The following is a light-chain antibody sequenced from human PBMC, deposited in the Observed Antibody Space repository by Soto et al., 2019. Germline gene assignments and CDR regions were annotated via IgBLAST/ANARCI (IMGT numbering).Light chain of an antibody. V-gene: IGKV3-15*01. Sequence: EIVMTQSPATLSVSPGETATLSCRASQSVAFHLAWYQQKPGQGPRLLIYGAFTRATGIPARFSGSGSGTEFTLTISSPQAEDLAVYYCQQYKKWPPLTGGGGTKVEIK. J-gene: IGKJ4*02. CDR1: QSVAFH. CDR3: QQYKKWPPLT. CDR2: GAF.